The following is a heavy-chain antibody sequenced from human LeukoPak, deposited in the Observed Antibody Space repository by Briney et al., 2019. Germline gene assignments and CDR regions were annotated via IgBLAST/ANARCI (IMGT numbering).Heavy chain of an antibody. Sequence: GGSLRLSCAASGFTFSRYSMNWVRQAPGKGLEWVSYISSSSSTIYYADSVKGRFTISRDNAKNSLYLQMNSLRDEDTAVYYCARDSSDVRDDYGDFWGQGTLVTVSS. V-gene: IGHV3-48*02. J-gene: IGHJ4*02. CDR1: GFTFSRYS. CDR3: ARDSSDVRDDYGDF. CDR2: ISSSSSTI.